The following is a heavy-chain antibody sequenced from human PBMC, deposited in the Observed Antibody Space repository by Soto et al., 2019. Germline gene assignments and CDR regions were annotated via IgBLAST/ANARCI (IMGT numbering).Heavy chain of an antibody. CDR1: GDSISTFY. CDR3: ARGRTVRNYADDSSDYFYFFDY. Sequence: KPSETLSLTCTVSGDSISTFYWVWMRQSPGKELEWIGYVYYTGSTNYNPSLKSRVTISVDRSKNQFSLKLTSANAADTAVYYCARGRTVRNYADDSSDYFYFFDYWGQGTQVTVSS. J-gene: IGHJ4*02. CDR2: VYYTGST. V-gene: IGHV4-59*01. D-gene: IGHD3-22*01.